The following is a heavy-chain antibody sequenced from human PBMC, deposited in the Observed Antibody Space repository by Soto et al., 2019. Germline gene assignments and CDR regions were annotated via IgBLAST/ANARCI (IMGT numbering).Heavy chain of an antibody. Sequence: SETLSLTCAVYGGSFSGYYWSWIRQPPGKGLEWIGEINHSGSTNYNPSLKSRVTISVDTSKNQFSLKLSSVTAADTAVYYCARGAEDPVFDYWGQGTLVTVSS. CDR3: ARGAEDPVFDY. V-gene: IGHV4-34*01. J-gene: IGHJ4*02. CDR2: INHSGST. CDR1: GGSFSGYY.